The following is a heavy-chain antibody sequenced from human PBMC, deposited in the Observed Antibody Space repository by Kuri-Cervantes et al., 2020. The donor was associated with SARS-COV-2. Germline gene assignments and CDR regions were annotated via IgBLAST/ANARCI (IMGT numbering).Heavy chain of an antibody. CDR2: ISGSGGST. Sequence: ETLSLTCTVSGGSFSNGRFYWSWIRQPVGKGLEWVSAISGSGGSTYYADSVKGRFTISRDNSKNTLYLQMNSLRAEDTAVYYCAKDGWELPNDYWGQGTLVTVSS. J-gene: IGHJ4*02. V-gene: IGHV3-23*01. CDR3: AKDGWELPNDY. D-gene: IGHD1-26*01. CDR1: GGSFSNGRFY.